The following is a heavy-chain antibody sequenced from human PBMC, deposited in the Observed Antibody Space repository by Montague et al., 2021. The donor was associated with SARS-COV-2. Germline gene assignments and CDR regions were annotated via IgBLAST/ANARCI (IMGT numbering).Heavy chain of an antibody. D-gene: IGHD4-17*01. Sequence: SETLSLTCAVYGGSFSGYYWSWIRQPPGKGLEWIGRIYSSGSTNXNPSLKSRVTMSVDTSKNQFSLKVSSVTAADTAVYYCARDYGDYSYYYGLDVWGQGTTVTVSS. CDR2: IYSSGST. V-gene: IGHV4-59*10. CDR3: ARDYGDYSYYYGLDV. J-gene: IGHJ6*02. CDR1: GGSFSGYY.